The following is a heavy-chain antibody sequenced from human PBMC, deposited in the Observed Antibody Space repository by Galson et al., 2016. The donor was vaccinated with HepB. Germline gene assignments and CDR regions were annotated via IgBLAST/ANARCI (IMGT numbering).Heavy chain of an antibody. D-gene: IGHD3-9*01. CDR2: ISYDGRMK. CDR3: AKGRDKLEPRYFYGMDV. V-gene: IGHV3-30*12. Sequence: SLRLSCAASGFTFTSYGMHWVRQAPGKGLEWVAVISYDGRMKYYADSVKGRFTISRDNSRNTLYLQMNSLRDEDTAVYYCAKGRDKLEPRYFYGMDVWGQGTTVTVSS. CDR1: GFTFTSYG. J-gene: IGHJ6*02.